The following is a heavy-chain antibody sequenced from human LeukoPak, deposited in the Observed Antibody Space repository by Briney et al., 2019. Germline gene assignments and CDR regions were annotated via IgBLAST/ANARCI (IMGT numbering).Heavy chain of an antibody. Sequence: GGSLRLSCAASGFTFSSYSMTWVRQAPGKGLEWVSSISSSSSYIYYADSVKGRFTISRDNAKNSLYLQMNSLRAEDTAVYYCAWIVGATYGDYWGQGTLVTVSS. J-gene: IGHJ4*02. CDR2: ISSSSSYI. CDR3: AWIVGATYGDY. V-gene: IGHV3-21*01. D-gene: IGHD1-26*01. CDR1: GFTFSSYS.